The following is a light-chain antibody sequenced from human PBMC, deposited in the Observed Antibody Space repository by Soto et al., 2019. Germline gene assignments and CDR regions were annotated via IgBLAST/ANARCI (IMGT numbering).Light chain of an antibody. Sequence: QLVLTQSPSASASLGASVKLTCTLSSRHNTNAIAWHQQQPKKGPRFLMKVNSDGSHFKGDGIPDRFSGSSSGAERYLTISSLQSEDEADYYCQAWPTGIHIFGGGTKLTVL. CDR1: SRHNTNA. V-gene: IGLV4-69*01. CDR3: QAWPTGIHI. J-gene: IGLJ2*01. CDR2: VNSDGSH.